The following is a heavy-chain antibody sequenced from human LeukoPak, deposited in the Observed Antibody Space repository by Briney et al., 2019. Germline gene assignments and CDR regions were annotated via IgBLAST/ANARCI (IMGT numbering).Heavy chain of an antibody. D-gene: IGHD5-18*01. CDR3: AKDCCGYNYDYVGNYYFYGIDV. Sequence: GGSLRLLCAAWGHTFDSYVMNGVRQASAKGLVWVSAMRAGGNNAYYADSVKGRFIISRDNSENTLYLQINSLRVEDTAVYFCAKDCCGYNYDYVGNYYFYGIDVWGQGTTVTVSS. CDR2: MRAGGNNA. CDR1: GHTFDSYV. V-gene: IGHV3-23*01. J-gene: IGHJ6*02.